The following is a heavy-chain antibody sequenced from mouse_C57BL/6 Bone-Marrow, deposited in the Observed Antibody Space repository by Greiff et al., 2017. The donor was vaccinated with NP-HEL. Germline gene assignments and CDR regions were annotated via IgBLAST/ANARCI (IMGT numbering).Heavy chain of an antibody. V-gene: IGHV1-7*01. CDR1: GYTFTSYW. Sequence: QVHVKQSGAELAKPGASVKLSCKASGYTFTSYWMHWVKQRPGQGLEWIGYINPSSGYTKYNQKFKDKATLTADKSSSTAYMQLSSLTYEDSAVYYCAGSSYEVDYWGQGTSVTVSS. CDR2: INPSSGYT. D-gene: IGHD1-1*01. J-gene: IGHJ4*01. CDR3: AGSSYEVDY.